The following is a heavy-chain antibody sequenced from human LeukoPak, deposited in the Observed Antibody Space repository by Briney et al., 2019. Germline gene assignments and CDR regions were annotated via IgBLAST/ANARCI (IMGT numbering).Heavy chain of an antibody. Sequence: GGSLRLSCAASGFTFSSYSMNWGCQGPGKGQEWVSSISISSSYISYSDSVKGRCTTSRENAKKSLYLQRKSLRAEDTAVYCCARASFGWLDHRGTPDYWGQGTLVTVSS. CDR1: GFTFSSYS. CDR2: ISISSSYI. J-gene: IGHJ4*02. CDR3: ARASFGWLDHRGTPDY. V-gene: IGHV3-21*01. D-gene: IGHD6-19*01.